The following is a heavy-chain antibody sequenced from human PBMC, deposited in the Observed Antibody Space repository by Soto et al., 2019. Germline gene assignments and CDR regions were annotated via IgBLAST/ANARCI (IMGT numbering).Heavy chain of an antibody. CDR3: ARDDGVYDYGDYFDY. Sequence: ASVKVSCKASGYTVPSYGISWVRQAPGQGLQWMGWISAYNGNTNYAQKFQGRVSMTTDTSTSTAYMELRSLRSDDTAVYYCARDDGVYDYGDYFDYWGQGTLVTVSS. CDR1: GYTVPSYG. V-gene: IGHV1-18*01. D-gene: IGHD4-17*01. CDR2: ISAYNGNT. J-gene: IGHJ4*02.